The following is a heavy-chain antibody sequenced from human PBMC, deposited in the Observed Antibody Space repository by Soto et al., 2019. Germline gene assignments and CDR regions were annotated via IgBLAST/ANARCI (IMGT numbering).Heavy chain of an antibody. CDR3: ARGPVLVVAANKYTDAFDF. CDR1: GGSISSSSYY. V-gene: IGHV4-39*07. J-gene: IGHJ3*01. D-gene: IGHD2-15*01. CDR2: IYYSGST. Sequence: SETLSLTCTVSGGSISSSSYYWGWIRQPPGKGLEWIGSIYYSGSTYYNPSLKSRVTISVDTSKNQFSLNLRSVTAADTAVYYCARGPVLVVAANKYTDAFDFWGQATMVTVSS.